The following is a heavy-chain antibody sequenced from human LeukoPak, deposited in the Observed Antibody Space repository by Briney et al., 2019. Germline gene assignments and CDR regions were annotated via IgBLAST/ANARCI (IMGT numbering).Heavy chain of an antibody. CDR3: AETGSSGSFYFDY. V-gene: IGHV1-69*06. Sequence: GASVKVSCKASGGTFSSYAISWVRQAPGQGLEWMGGIIPIFGTANYAQKFQGRVTITADKSTSTAYMELSSLRSEDTAVYYCAETGSSGSFYFDYWGQGTLVTVSS. CDR1: GGTFSSYA. CDR2: IIPIFGTA. D-gene: IGHD3-22*01. J-gene: IGHJ4*02.